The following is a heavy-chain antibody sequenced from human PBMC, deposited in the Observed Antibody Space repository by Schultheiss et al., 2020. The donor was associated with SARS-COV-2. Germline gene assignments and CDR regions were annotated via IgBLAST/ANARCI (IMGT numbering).Heavy chain of an antibody. CDR2: IYTSGST. CDR1: GGSISSSSYY. CDR3: ARDGAHYYGSGSYLPYFQH. J-gene: IGHJ1*01. D-gene: IGHD3-10*01. Sequence: SQTLSLTCTVSGGSISSSSYYWGWIRQPAGKGLEWIGRIYTSGSTNYNPSLKSRVTMSVDTSKNQFSLKLSSVTAADTAVYYCARDGAHYYGSGSYLPYFQHWGQGTLVTVSS. V-gene: IGHV4-61*02.